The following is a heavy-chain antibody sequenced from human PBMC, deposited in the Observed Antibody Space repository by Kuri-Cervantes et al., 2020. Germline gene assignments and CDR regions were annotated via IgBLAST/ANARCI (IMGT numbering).Heavy chain of an antibody. CDR2: IYTSGST. V-gene: IGHV4-61*02. CDR3: ARNLWQQLATNWFDP. Sequence: SETLSLTCTVSGGSISSGSYYWSWIRQPAGKGLEWIGRIYTSGSTNYNPSLKSRVTMSVDTSKNQFSLKLSSVTAADTAVYYCARNLWQQLATNWFDPWGQGILVTVSS. J-gene: IGHJ5*02. CDR1: GGSISSGSYY. D-gene: IGHD6-13*01.